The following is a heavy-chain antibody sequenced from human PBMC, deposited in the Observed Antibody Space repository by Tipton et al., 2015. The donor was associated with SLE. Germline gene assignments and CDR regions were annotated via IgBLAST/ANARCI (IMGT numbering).Heavy chain of an antibody. V-gene: IGHV1-18*01. CDR3: ARSGSSTSCPPGDAFEI. Sequence: QLVQSGAEVKKPGASVKVSCRASGYTFTSYGISWVRQAPGQGLEWMGWITPYNANTNYAQKLQGRVTMTTDTSTSTAYMELRSLRSDDTAVYYCARSGSSTSCPPGDAFEIWGQGTMVTVSS. CDR1: GYTFTSYG. CDR2: ITPYNANT. D-gene: IGHD2-2*01. J-gene: IGHJ3*02.